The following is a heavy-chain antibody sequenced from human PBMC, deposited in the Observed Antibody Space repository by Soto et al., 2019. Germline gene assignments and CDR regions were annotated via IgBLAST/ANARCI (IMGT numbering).Heavy chain of an antibody. CDR2: ISSSSSTI. J-gene: IGHJ4*02. V-gene: IGHV3-48*01. CDR3: ASRKLLWFGELLSY. Sequence: GGSLRLSCAASGFTFSSYSMNWVRQAPGKGLEWVSYISSSSSTIYYADSVKGRFTISRDNAKNSLYLQMNSLRAEDTAVYYCASRKLLWFGELLSYWGQGTLVTVSS. D-gene: IGHD3-10*01. CDR1: GFTFSSYS.